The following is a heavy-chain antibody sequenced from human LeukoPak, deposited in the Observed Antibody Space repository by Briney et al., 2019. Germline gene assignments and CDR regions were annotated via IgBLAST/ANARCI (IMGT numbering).Heavy chain of an antibody. CDR2: IIPIFGTA. D-gene: IGHD6-13*01. CDR1: GGTFSSYA. V-gene: IGHV1-69*13. CDR3: ARRYSSSWDLWFDP. J-gene: IGHJ5*02. Sequence: GASAKVSCKASGGTFSSYAISWVRQAPGQGLEWMGGIIPIFGTANYAQKFQGRVTITADESTSTAYMELSSLRSEDTAVYYCARRYSSSWDLWFDPWGQGTLVTVSS.